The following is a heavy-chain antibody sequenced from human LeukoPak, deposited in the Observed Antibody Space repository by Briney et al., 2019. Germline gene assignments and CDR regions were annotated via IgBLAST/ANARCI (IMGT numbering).Heavy chain of an antibody. J-gene: IGHJ4*02. Sequence: GGSLRLSCAASGFTFSSYSMNWVRQAPGKGLEWVSSISSSSSYIYYADSVKGRFTISGDNAKNSLYLQMNSLRAEDAAVYYCARDISRVYDSSGWNFDYWGQGALVTVSS. CDR1: GFTFSSYS. V-gene: IGHV3-21*01. CDR2: ISSSSSYI. D-gene: IGHD3-22*01. CDR3: ARDISRVYDSSGWNFDY.